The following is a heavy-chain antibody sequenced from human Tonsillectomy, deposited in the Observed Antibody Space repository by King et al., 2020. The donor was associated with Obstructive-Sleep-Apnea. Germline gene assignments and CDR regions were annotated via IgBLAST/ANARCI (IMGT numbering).Heavy chain of an antibody. CDR3: ATSSAYDSGTYYSH. D-gene: IGHD3-10*01. Sequence: VQLVESGAEMKKPGASVTVSCKASGYTFTSYGITWVRQAPGQGLEWMGWISAYNGNTNYAQKLQGRVTMTTDTSTSTAYMEVKSLRSDDTAIYYCATSSAYDSGTYYSHWGQGTLVTVSS. V-gene: IGHV1-18*01. CDR2: ISAYNGNT. J-gene: IGHJ4*02. CDR1: GYTFTSYG.